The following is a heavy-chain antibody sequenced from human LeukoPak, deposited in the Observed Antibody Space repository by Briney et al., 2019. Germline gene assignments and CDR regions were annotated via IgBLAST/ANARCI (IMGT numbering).Heavy chain of an antibody. D-gene: IGHD6-19*01. CDR3: ASGYSSGWYGNNFDY. V-gene: IGHV3-30-3*01. CDR2: ISYDGSNK. J-gene: IGHJ4*02. CDR1: GFTFSSYA. Sequence: PGGSLRLSCAASGFTFSSYAMHWVRQAPGKGLEWVAVISYDGSNKYYADFVKGRFTISRDNSKNTLYLQMNSLRAEDTAVYYCASGYSSGWYGNNFDYWGQGTLVTVSS.